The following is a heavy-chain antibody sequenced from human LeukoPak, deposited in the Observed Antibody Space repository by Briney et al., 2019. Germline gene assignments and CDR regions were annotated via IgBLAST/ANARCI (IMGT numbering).Heavy chain of an antibody. D-gene: IGHD3-22*01. CDR2: ISYDGSNK. CDR3: AKAHIDGDGYYYFDY. CDR1: GFTFSSYA. Sequence: PGGSLRLSCAASGFTFSSYAMHWVRQAPGKGLEWVAVISYDGSNKYYADSVKGRFTISRDNSKNKLYLQMNSLRAEDTAVYYCAKAHIDGDGYYYFDYWGQGTLVSVSS. J-gene: IGHJ4*02. V-gene: IGHV3-30-3*01.